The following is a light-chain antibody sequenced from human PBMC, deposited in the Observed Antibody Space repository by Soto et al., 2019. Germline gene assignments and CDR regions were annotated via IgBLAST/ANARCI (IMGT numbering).Light chain of an antibody. CDR1: QSVSSD. V-gene: IGKV3-15*01. Sequence: EVVMTQSPATLSVSPGERANLSCRASQSVSSDLAWYQQKPGQAPRFLIYGASTRATGVPARFSGSGSGTEFTLTISRLEPEDFAVYYCQQYGSSYTFGQGTKLEIK. J-gene: IGKJ2*01. CDR3: QQYGSSYT. CDR2: GAS.